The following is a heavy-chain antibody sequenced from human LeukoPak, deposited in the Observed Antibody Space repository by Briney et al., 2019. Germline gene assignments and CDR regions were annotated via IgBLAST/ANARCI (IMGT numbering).Heavy chain of an antibody. D-gene: IGHD4-17*01. Sequence: ASVKVSCKASGYTFTGYYMHWVRQAPGQGLEWMGWINPNSGDTKYAQKFQGRVTMTRDTSISTAYMELSRLRSDDTAVYYCARNGYGDYLGWFDPWGQGTLVTVSS. V-gene: IGHV1-2*02. CDR1: GYTFTGYY. CDR2: INPNSGDT. J-gene: IGHJ5*02. CDR3: ARNGYGDYLGWFDP.